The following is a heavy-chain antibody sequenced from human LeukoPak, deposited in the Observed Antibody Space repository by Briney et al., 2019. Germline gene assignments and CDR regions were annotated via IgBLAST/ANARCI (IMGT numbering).Heavy chain of an antibody. D-gene: IGHD5-12*01. V-gene: IGHV3-9*01. CDR2: ISWNSGSI. CDR3: AKDMASEATISFDY. J-gene: IGHJ4*02. Sequence: GRSLRLSCAASGFTFDDYAMHWVRQAPGKGLEWVSGISWNSGSIGHADSVKGRFTISRDNAKNSLYLQMNSLRAEDTALYYCAKDMASEATISFDYWGQGTLVTVSS. CDR1: GFTFDDYA.